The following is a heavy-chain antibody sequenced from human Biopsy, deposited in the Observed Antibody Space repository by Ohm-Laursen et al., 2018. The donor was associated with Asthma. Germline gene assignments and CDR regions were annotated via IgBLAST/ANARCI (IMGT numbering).Heavy chain of an antibody. CDR3: ARGDSSNWSRYYFDY. D-gene: IGHD3-22*01. J-gene: IGHJ4*02. CDR1: GFAVSRDH. CDR2: IYSGGTL. V-gene: IGHV3-53*01. Sequence: SLRLSCAASGFAVSRDHMFWVRQAPGKGLEWVSVIYSGGTLHTADSVRGRFTISRDYSKNTLYLQMHSLRAEDTAVYYCARGDSSNWSRYYFDYWGQGTLVTVSS.